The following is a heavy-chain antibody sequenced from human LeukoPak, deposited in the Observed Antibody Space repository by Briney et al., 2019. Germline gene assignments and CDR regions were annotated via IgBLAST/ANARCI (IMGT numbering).Heavy chain of an antibody. V-gene: IGHV1-2*02. CDR3: ATSYSSGWYPSYYYYYYMDV. J-gene: IGHJ6*03. CDR2: INPNSGGT. CDR1: GYTFTGYY. D-gene: IGHD6-19*01. Sequence: ASVKVSCKASGYTFTGYYMHWVRQAPGQGLEWMGWINPNSGGTNYAQKFQGRVTMTRDTSISTAYMELSRLRSDDTAVYYCATSYSSGWYPSYYYYYYMDVWGKGTTVTISS.